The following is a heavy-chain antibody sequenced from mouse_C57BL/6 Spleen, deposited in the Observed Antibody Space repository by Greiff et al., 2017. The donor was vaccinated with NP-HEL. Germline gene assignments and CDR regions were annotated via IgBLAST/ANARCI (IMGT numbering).Heavy chain of an antibody. CDR3: TRVGYYYGSSPFAY. Sequence: VQLQQSGAELVRPGASVTLSCKASGYTFTDYEMHWVKQTPVHGLDWIGAIDPETGGTAYNQKFKGKAILTADKSSSTAYMELRSLTSEDSAVYYCTRVGYYYGSSPFAYWGQRTLVTVSA. V-gene: IGHV1-15*01. D-gene: IGHD1-1*01. J-gene: IGHJ3*01. CDR2: IDPETGGT. CDR1: GYTFTDYE.